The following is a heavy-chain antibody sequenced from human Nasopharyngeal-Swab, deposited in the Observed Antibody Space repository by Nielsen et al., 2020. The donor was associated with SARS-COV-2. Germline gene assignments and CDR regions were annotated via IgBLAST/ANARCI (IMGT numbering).Heavy chain of an antibody. Sequence: GESLKISCTASGFTFGDYAMSWFRQAPGKGLEWVGFIRSKAYGGTTEYAASVKGRFTISRDDSKSIAYLQMNSLKTEDTAVYYCTREGKDYYDSSGYSHFDYWGQGTPVTVSS. CDR1: GFTFGDYA. CDR3: TREGKDYYDSSGYSHFDY. CDR2: IRSKAYGGTT. J-gene: IGHJ4*02. V-gene: IGHV3-49*03. D-gene: IGHD3-22*01.